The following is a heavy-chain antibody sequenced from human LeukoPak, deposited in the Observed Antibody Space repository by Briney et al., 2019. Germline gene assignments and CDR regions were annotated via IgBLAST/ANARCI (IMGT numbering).Heavy chain of an antibody. CDR1: GFTFDDYA. V-gene: IGHV3-9*01. CDR2: ISWNSGSI. Sequence: GGSLRLSCAASGFTFDDYAMHWVRQAPGKGLEWVSGISWNSGSIGYADSVKGRFTMSRDNPKNTLFLQMNSLRPEDTAVYYCAKEPRWEQLHSFDIWGQGTTVTVSS. J-gene: IGHJ3*02. D-gene: IGHD1/OR15-1a*01. CDR3: AKEPRWEQLHSFDI.